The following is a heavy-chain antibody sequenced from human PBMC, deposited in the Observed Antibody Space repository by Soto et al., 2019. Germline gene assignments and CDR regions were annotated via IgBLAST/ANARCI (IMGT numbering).Heavy chain of an antibody. J-gene: IGHJ4*02. CDR3: ARAQSPYCGGDCYQFDY. CDR1: GGTFSSYA. V-gene: IGHV1-69*12. CDR2: IIPIFGTA. D-gene: IGHD2-21*02. Sequence: QVQLVQSGAEVKKPGSSVKVSCKASGGTFSSYAISWVRQAPGQGLEWMGGIIPIFGTANYAQKFQGRVTITADESTSTAYMERSSLRSEDTAVYYCARAQSPYCGGDCYQFDYWGQGTLVTVSS.